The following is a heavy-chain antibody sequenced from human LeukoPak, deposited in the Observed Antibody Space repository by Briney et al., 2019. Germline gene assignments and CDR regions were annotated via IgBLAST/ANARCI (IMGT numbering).Heavy chain of an antibody. CDR1: GDSVSSNSAA. Sequence: SQTLSLTCAISGDSVSSNSAAWNWIRQSPSRGLEWLGRTYYRSKWYNDYAVSVKSRITINPDTSKNQFSLKLSSVTAADTAVYYCHIAVAGNPVPGPQEGDYWGQGTLVTVSS. D-gene: IGHD6-19*01. J-gene: IGHJ4*02. CDR3: HIAVAGNPVPGPQEGDY. CDR2: TYYRSKWYN. V-gene: IGHV6-1*01.